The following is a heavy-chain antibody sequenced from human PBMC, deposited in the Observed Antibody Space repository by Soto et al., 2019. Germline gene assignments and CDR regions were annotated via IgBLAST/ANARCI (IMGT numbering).Heavy chain of an antibody. CDR1: GFTFSSYG. J-gene: IGHJ4*02. V-gene: IGHV3-30*18. CDR2: ISYDGSNK. Sequence: QVQLVESGGGVVQPGRSLRLSCAASGFTFSSYGMHWVRQAPGKGLEWVAVISYDGSNKYYADSVKGRFTISRDNSKNTLYLQMNSLRAEDTAVYYCAKAGEYCSGGSCLDFDYWGQGTLATVSS. CDR3: AKAGEYCSGGSCLDFDY. D-gene: IGHD2-15*01.